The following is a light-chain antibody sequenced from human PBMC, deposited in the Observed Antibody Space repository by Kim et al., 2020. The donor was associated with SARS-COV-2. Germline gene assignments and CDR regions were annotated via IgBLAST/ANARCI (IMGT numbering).Light chain of an antibody. J-gene: IGLJ1*01. CDR1: SSDVGGYNY. V-gene: IGLV2-8*01. CDR3: SSYAGSNINYV. Sequence: QSVTISCTGTSSDVGGYNYVSWYQQHPGKAPKVMIYEVSKRPSWVPDRFSGSKSGNTASLTVSGLQAEDEADYYCSSYAGSNINYVFGTGTKVTVL. CDR2: EVS.